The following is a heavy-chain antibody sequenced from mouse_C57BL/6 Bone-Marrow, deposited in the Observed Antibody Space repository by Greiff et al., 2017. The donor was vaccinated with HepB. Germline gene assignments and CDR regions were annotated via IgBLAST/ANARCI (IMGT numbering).Heavy chain of an antibody. J-gene: IGHJ4*01. V-gene: IGHV1-55*01. D-gene: IGHD2-3*01. CDR2: IYPGSGST. Sequence: QVQLQQPGAELVKPGASVQMSCKASGYTFTSYWITWVKQRPGQGLEWIGDIYPGSGSTNYNEKFKSKATLTVDTSSSTAYMQLSSLTSEDSAVYYCASDCYLYYYAMDYWGQGTSVTVSS. CDR1: GYTFTSYW. CDR3: ASDCYLYYYAMDY.